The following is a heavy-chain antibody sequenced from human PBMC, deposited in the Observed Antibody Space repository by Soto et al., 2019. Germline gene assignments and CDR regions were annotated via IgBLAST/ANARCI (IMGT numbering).Heavy chain of an antibody. J-gene: IGHJ4*02. Sequence: EVQLVESGGGLVQPGGSLKLSCAASGFTFSSFWMNWVRQAPGKGLEWVANIKGDGREKYYVDSVKGRFTISRDNAKNSLYLEMNSLRAEDTAVYYCAAGFPPDYWGQGTLVTVSS. D-gene: IGHD3-10*01. V-gene: IGHV3-7*01. CDR1: GFTFSSFW. CDR3: AAGFPPDY. CDR2: IKGDGREK.